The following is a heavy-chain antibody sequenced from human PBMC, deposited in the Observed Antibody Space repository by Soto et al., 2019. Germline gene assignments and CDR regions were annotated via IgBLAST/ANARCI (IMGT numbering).Heavy chain of an antibody. CDR2: ISPMFGAA. CDR3: AREVQVHTPAFVY. D-gene: IGHD3-10*01. Sequence: QVPLVQSGAAMKKPGSSVKVSCQSSGGTFNTYAMNWVRQAPGQGPEWMGDISPMFGAANYAPKFQGRVTITADESTGTSYMQLSSLTSEDTALYFCAREVQVHTPAFVYWGQGTLVTVSS. V-gene: IGHV1-69*19. CDR1: GGTFNTYA. J-gene: IGHJ4*02.